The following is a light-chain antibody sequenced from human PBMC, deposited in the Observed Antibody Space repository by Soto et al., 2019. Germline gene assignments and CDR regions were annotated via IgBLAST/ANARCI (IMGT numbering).Light chain of an antibody. CDR1: QSVSGNY. J-gene: IGKJ5*01. CDR2: DVS. CDR3: QQYSNSPIT. Sequence: EIVLTQSPATLSLSPGERATLSCGASQSVSGNYLAWYQHKRGLAPRLLIYDVSSRATGIPDRFSGSGSGTDFTLTISRLEPADFAVYYCQQYSNSPITFGQGTRLEIK. V-gene: IGKV3D-20*01.